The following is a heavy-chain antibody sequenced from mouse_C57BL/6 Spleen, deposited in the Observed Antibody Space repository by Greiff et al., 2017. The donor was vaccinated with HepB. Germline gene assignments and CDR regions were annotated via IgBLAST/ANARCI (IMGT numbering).Heavy chain of an antibody. CDR2: IDPENGDT. D-gene: IGHD3-2*02. Sequence: EVQLKQSGAELVRPGASVKLSCTASGFNIKDDYMHWVKQRPEQGLEWIGWIDPENGDTEYASKFQGKATITADTSSNTAYLQLSSLTSEDTAVYYCTVRLPFDYWGQGTTLTVSS. V-gene: IGHV14-4*01. CDR3: TVRLPFDY. J-gene: IGHJ2*01. CDR1: GFNIKDDY.